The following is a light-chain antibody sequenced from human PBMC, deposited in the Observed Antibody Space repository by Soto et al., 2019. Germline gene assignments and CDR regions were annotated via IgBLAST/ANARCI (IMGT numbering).Light chain of an antibody. V-gene: IGKV1-5*01. Sequence: DIQMTQSPSTLSASVGDRVTITCRASQSISSWLAWYQQKPGKAPKLLIYDASSLESGGPARFSGSGSGTGFPLPISSLQPDDFATYSCQQYNSYSPWTFGQGTKVDIK. CDR2: DAS. CDR3: QQYNSYSPWT. CDR1: QSISSW. J-gene: IGKJ1*01.